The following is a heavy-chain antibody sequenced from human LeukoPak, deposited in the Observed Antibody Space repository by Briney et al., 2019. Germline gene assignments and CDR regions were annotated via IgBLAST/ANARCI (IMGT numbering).Heavy chain of an antibody. CDR1: GFTVSSNY. Sequence: PGGSLRLSCAASGFTVSSNYMSWVRQAPGKGLEWVSVIYSGGSTYYADSVKGRFTISRDNSKNTLYLQMNSLRAEDTAVYYCARDRIAAAGTEYYYYGMDVWGQGTTVTVSS. D-gene: IGHD6-13*01. V-gene: IGHV3-66*01. J-gene: IGHJ6*02. CDR2: IYSGGST. CDR3: ARDRIAAAGTEYYYYGMDV.